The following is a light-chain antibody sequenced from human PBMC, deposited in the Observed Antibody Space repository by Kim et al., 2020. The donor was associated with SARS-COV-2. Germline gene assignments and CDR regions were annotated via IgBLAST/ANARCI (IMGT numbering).Light chain of an antibody. CDR1: KGVSSD. Sequence: PEKRAPPSCGASKGVSSDAACNKKKPGQARRLLIDDAYNRATGIPARFRGSVSGTDFTLTSSRLEPEDFAVYYSQQRSNWPPAFGGGTKVDIK. CDR3: QQRSNWPPA. CDR2: DAY. V-gene: IGKV3-11*01. J-gene: IGKJ4*01.